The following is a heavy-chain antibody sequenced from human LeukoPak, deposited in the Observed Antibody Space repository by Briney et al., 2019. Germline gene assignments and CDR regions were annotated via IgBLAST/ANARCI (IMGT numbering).Heavy chain of an antibody. Sequence: SETLSLTCTVSGGSISRYYWSWIRQPPGKGLEWIGEINHSGSTNYNPSLKSRVTISVDTSKNQFSLKLSSVTAADTAVYYCARYYYGSGSYSRRWFDPWGQGTLVTVSS. CDR1: GGSISRYY. CDR3: ARYYYGSGSYSRRWFDP. CDR2: INHSGST. J-gene: IGHJ5*02. D-gene: IGHD3-10*01. V-gene: IGHV4-34*01.